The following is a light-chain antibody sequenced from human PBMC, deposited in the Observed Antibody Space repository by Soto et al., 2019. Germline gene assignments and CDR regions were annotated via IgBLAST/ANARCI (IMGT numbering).Light chain of an antibody. Sequence: EIVLTQSPGTLSLSPGDRATLSCRASQSVSTNYLAWYQQKVGQAPRLLIYGASSRAGGIPDLFSGNGSGTDFTLTISSLEPEDFEVYYCHQYGSTPFTFGPGTKVDIK. CDR1: QSVSTNY. J-gene: IGKJ3*01. CDR2: GAS. V-gene: IGKV3-20*01. CDR3: HQYGSTPFT.